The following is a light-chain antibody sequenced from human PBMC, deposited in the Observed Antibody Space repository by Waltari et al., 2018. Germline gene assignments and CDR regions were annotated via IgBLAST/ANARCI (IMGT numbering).Light chain of an antibody. V-gene: IGLV1-40*01. CDR1: SSNFEAGYD. Sequence: QSVLTQPPSMSGAPGQKVTIPCTGGSSNFEAGYDVHWYQQFPGAAPKLLIFGNTNRASGVPGRFSGSKSGTSASLAIAGLQSEDEAVYYCQSFDSSLSASVFGGGTKLTVL. CDR3: QSFDSSLSASV. J-gene: IGLJ3*02. CDR2: GNT.